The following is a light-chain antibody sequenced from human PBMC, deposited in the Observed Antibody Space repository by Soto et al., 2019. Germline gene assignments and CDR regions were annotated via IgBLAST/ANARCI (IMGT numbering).Light chain of an antibody. CDR1: QGIGDT. CDR3: QPYNNWPLT. V-gene: IGKV3-15*01. Sequence: EVVRRQSPATLSVSPGAGATLSCRASQGIGDTLAWYQHKPGQTPRLLIYDTSTRATGVPTRFSGSRSGAEFTLNINSLQSQDFAVYYCQPYNNWPLTVGGGKKVDIK. CDR2: DTS. J-gene: IGKJ4*01.